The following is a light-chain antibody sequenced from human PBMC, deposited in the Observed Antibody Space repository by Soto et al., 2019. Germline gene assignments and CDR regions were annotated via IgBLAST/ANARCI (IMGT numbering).Light chain of an antibody. CDR1: QSISSSY. V-gene: IGKV3-20*01. Sequence: IAVTQSPVTLSLSPGERAALSCRASQSISSSYLAWYQQKPGQPPRLLIYSASNKETGIPDRFSGSGSGTDFTLTISSLQPEDFAAYYCQQYGRYSHTFGGGTKVDI. CDR2: SAS. J-gene: IGKJ4*01. CDR3: QQYGRYSHT.